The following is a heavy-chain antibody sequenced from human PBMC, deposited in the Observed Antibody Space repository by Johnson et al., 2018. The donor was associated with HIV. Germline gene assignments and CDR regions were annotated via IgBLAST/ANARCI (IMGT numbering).Heavy chain of an antibody. D-gene: IGHD3-22*01. CDR3: AREADRAFDI. V-gene: IGHV3-30-3*01. CDR1: GFTFSSYA. Sequence: QVQLVESGGGVVQPGRSLRLSCAASGFTFSSYAMHWVRQAPGKGLEWVAVISYDGSNKYYADSVKGRFTISRDNSKNTLYLQMNSLRAEDTDVYYCAREADRAFDIWGQGTMVTVSS. CDR2: ISYDGSNK. J-gene: IGHJ3*02.